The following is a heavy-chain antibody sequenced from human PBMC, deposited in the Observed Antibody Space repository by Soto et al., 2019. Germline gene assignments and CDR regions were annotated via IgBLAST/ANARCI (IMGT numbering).Heavy chain of an antibody. D-gene: IGHD2-15*01. V-gene: IGHV3-23*01. CDR3: AIDLWWYTH. J-gene: IGHJ4*02. CDR2: ISGGGSGA. Sequence: EVQLLESGGGLVQPGGSLRLSCTASGFTFSDHAMTWVRQAPGKGLEWLSGISGGGSGAYYADAVKGRFTVSRANSNNTLFLQMASVRVEDTTVYYCAIDLWWYTHWGQGTLVTVSS. CDR1: GFTFSDHA.